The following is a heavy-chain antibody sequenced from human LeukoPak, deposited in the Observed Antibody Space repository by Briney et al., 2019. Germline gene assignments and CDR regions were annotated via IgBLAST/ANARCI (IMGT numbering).Heavy chain of an antibody. CDR3: AKAPSGAIFGVVLVHYFDY. CDR2: ISGSGGST. J-gene: IGHJ4*02. D-gene: IGHD3-3*01. CDR1: GFTLNNYG. Sequence: PGGSLRLSCAASGFTLNNYGMSWVRQAPGKGLEWVSAISGSGGSTYYADSVKGRFTISRDNSKNTLYLQMNSLRAEDTAVYYCAKAPSGAIFGVVLVHYFDYWGQGTLVTVSS. V-gene: IGHV3-23*01.